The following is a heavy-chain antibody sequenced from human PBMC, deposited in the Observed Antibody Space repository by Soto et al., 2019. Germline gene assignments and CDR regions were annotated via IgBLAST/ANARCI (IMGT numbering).Heavy chain of an antibody. CDR3: ARQSRITGTTLFDY. J-gene: IGHJ4*02. V-gene: IGHV4-39*01. D-gene: IGHD1-7*01. CDR2: IYYSGST. CDR1: GGSISSSSYY. Sequence: SEPLSLTCTVSGGSISSSSYYWGWIRQPPGKGLEWIGSIYYSGSTYYNPSLKSRVTISVDTSKNQFSLKLSSVTAADTAVYYCARQSRITGTTLFDYWGQGTLVTVSS.